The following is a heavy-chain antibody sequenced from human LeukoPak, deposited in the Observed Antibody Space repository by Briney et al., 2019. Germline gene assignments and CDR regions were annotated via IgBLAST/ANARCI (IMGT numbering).Heavy chain of an antibody. D-gene: IGHD2-2*01. CDR1: GGSISSGDYY. CDR3: AREPLVVVPAAAVYYYGMDV. V-gene: IGHV4-30-4*01. CDR2: IYYSGST. Sequence: SETLSLTCTVSGGSISSGDYYWRWIRQPPGKGLEWIGYIYYSGSTYYNPSLKSRVTISVYTSKNPFSLKLSSVTAADTAVYYCAREPLVVVPAAAVYYYGMDVWGKGTTVTVSS. J-gene: IGHJ6*04.